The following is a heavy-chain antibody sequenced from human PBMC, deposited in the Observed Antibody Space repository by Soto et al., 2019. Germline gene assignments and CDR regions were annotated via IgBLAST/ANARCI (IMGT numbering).Heavy chain of an antibody. D-gene: IGHD2-21*02. V-gene: IGHV1-3*05. J-gene: IGHJ4*02. CDR2: INAGNGNT. CDR3: ARRVVVTAIVEYYFAY. Sequence: QVQLVQSGAEEKKPGASVKVSCKASGYTFTNYAMHWVRQAPGQRLEWMGWINAGNGNTKYSQKFQCRVTITRDTSASTAYMELSSLRCDDMAVYYCARRVVVTAIVEYYFAYWGQGTLVTVSS. CDR1: GYTFTNYA.